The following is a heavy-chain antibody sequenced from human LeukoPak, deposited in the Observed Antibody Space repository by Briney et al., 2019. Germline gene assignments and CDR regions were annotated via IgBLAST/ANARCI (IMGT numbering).Heavy chain of an antibody. CDR1: GYTFTSYG. Sequence: ASVKVSCKASGYTFTSYGISWVRQAPGQGLERMGWISAYNGNTNYAQKLQGRVTMTTDTSTSTAYMELRSLRSDDTAVYYCARASGGWYHYYYYYMDVWGKGTTVTVSS. D-gene: IGHD6-19*01. CDR2: ISAYNGNT. J-gene: IGHJ6*03. V-gene: IGHV1-18*01. CDR3: ARASGGWYHYYYYYMDV.